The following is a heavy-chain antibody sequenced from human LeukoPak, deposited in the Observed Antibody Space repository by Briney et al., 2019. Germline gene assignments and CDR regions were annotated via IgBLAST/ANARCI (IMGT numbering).Heavy chain of an antibody. CDR3: ARDRGSSWDFPFDY. CDR1: GYTFTGYY. CDR2: INPNSGGT. Sequence: ASVKVSCKASGYTFTGYYMHWVRRAPGQGLEWMGWINPNSGGTNYAQKFQGRVTMTRDTSISTAYMELSRLRSDDTAVYYCARDRGSSWDFPFDYWGQGTLVTVSS. J-gene: IGHJ4*02. V-gene: IGHV1-2*02. D-gene: IGHD6-13*01.